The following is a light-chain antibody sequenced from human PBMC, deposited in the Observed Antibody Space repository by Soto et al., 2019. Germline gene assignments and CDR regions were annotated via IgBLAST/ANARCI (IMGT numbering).Light chain of an antibody. CDR3: QQYGSSPIT. Sequence: EIVLTQSPGTLSLSPGERATLSCRASQSVNSNYLAWYQQKSGQAPRLLIYGASSRATGIADRFSGSGSGTDFTLTISRLEPEDFAAYHCQQYGSSPITFGQGPRLEIK. CDR2: GAS. CDR1: QSVNSNY. J-gene: IGKJ5*01. V-gene: IGKV3-20*01.